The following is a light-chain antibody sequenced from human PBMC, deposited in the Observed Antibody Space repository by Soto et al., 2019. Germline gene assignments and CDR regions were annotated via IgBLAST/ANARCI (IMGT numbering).Light chain of an antibody. J-gene: IGKJ5*01. CDR3: QQYYTGIA. V-gene: IGKV4-1*01. Sequence: DVVMTQSPDSLAVSLGERATINWTSSQTVLHSSNNENSAAWYQQKAGQPPKLLIYRASIREAGVPDRFSGSGSGTDFTLTISSLQAEEVAVYYCQQYYTGIAFGQGTRLEI. CDR2: RAS. CDR1: QTVLHSSNNENS.